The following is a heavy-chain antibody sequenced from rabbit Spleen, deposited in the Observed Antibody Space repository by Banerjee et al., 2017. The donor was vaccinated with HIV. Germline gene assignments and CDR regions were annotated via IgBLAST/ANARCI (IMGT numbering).Heavy chain of an antibody. CDR3: ARGSAAMTMVITGYYLSL. CDR1: GFSFSSSYD. V-gene: IGHV1S45*01. Sequence: QQQLEESGGGLVKPGGTLTLTCKASGFSFSSSYDMCWVRQAPGKGLEWIACVYTGNGKTYYASWARGRITISKTSSTTVTLQMTSLTVADMATYFCARGSAAMTMVITGYYLSLWGPGTLVTVS. CDR2: VYTGNGKT. J-gene: IGHJ6*01. D-gene: IGHD2-1*01.